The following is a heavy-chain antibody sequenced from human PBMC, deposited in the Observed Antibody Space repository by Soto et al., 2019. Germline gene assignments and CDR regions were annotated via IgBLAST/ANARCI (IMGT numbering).Heavy chain of an antibody. Sequence: GGSLRLSCAASRFAFDNHVMHWVRQAPGKGLEWVGFISYDGSNQYYADSVKGRFTISRDNSKNTLWLQMDSLRGEDTAVYYCARDWSGSYGSSFYFDYWGQGTLFTVSS. D-gene: IGHD2-15*01. CDR3: ARDWSGSYGSSFYFDY. V-gene: IGHV3-30-3*01. J-gene: IGHJ4*02. CDR2: ISYDGSNQ. CDR1: RFAFDNHV.